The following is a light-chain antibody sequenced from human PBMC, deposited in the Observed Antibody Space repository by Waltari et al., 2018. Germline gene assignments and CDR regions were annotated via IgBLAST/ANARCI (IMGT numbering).Light chain of an antibody. CDR2: EVS. V-gene: IGLV2-23*02. J-gene: IGLJ1*01. Sequence: QSALTQPASVSGSPGQSITVSFTGTRSHVGCYTLVSWYQHHPPKAPKLMMSEVSKRPSGVSNRFSGSKSGDTASLTISGLQPEDEADYYCCSYAGANTYVFGSGTKVTVL. CDR3: CSYAGANTYV. CDR1: RSHVGCYTL.